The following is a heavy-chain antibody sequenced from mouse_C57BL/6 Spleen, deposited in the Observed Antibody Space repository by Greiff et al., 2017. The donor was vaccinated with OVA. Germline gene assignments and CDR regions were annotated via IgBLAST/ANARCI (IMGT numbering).Heavy chain of an antibody. CDR3: ARGRGEGYFDV. J-gene: IGHJ1*03. D-gene: IGHD3-1*01. CDR2: ISDGGSYT. V-gene: IGHV5-4*01. Sequence: EVQRVESGGGLVKPGGSLKLSCAASGFTFSSYAMSWVRQTPEKRLEWVATISDGGSYTYYPDNVKGRFTISRDNAKNNLYLQMSHLKSEDTAMYYCARGRGEGYFDVWGTGTTVTVSS. CDR1: GFTFSSYA.